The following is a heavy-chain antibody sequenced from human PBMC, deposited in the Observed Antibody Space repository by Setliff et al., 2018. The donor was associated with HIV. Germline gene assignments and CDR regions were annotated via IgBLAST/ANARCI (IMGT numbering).Heavy chain of an antibody. CDR1: GGSISTYY. CDR3: ARHGHFYDSSSSDAFDI. D-gene: IGHD3-22*01. CDR2: VSYSGST. Sequence: PSETLSLTCNVSGGSISTYYWSWIRQPPGKGLEWLGYVSYSGSTNFNPPLGSRLAMSVDMSKNHFSLKLRSVTAADTAVYYCARHGHFYDSSSSDAFDIWGHGTMVTVSS. J-gene: IGHJ3*02. V-gene: IGHV4-59*08.